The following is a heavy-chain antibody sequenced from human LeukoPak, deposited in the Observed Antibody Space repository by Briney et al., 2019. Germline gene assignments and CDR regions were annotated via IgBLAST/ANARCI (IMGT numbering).Heavy chain of an antibody. V-gene: IGHV3-33*08. CDR3: ARELNGYGYYFFDY. D-gene: IGHD3-16*01. CDR2: IWYDGSNK. CDR1: GFTFSSYV. Sequence: GGSLRLSCAASGFTFSSYVMNWVRQAPGKGLEWVAVIWYDGSNKYYADSVKGRFTISRDNSKNTLYLQMNSLRAEDTAVYYCARELNGYGYYFFDYWGPGTLVTVSS. J-gene: IGHJ4*02.